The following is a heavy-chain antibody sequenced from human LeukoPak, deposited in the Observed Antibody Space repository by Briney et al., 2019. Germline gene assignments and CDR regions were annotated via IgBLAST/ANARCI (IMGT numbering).Heavy chain of an antibody. V-gene: IGHV3-23*01. CDR3: TTDNDFWSGYYLFDY. D-gene: IGHD3-3*01. Sequence: GGSLRLSCAASGFTFSSYAMSWVRQAPGKGLEWVSAISGSGGSTYYAAPVKGRFTISRDDSKNTLYLQMNSLKTEDTAVYYCTTDNDFWSGYYLFDYWGQGTLVTVST. CDR2: ISGSGGST. CDR1: GFTFSSYA. J-gene: IGHJ4*02.